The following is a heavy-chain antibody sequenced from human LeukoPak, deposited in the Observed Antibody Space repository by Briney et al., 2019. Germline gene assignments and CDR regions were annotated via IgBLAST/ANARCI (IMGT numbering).Heavy chain of an antibody. CDR3: TRDSSGYRRGSFDY. CDR1: GGSISSYY. Sequence: PSETLSLTCTVSGGSISSYYWSWIRQPPGKGLEWIGYIYYSGSTNYNPSLKSRVTISVDTSNNQFSLKLSSATAADTAVYYCTRDSSGYRRGSFDYWGQGTLVTVSS. V-gene: IGHV4-59*01. D-gene: IGHD3-22*01. CDR2: IYYSGST. J-gene: IGHJ4*02.